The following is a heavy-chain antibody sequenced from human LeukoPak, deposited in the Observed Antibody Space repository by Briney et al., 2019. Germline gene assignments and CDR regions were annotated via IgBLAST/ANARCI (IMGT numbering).Heavy chain of an antibody. CDR3: ARVVEGTSCYKVGTSCLGWFDP. CDR1: GGSISSYY. J-gene: IGHJ5*02. Sequence: SETLSLTCTVSGGSISSYYWSWIRQPAGKGLEWIGRIYTSGSTNYNPSLKSRVTMSVDTSKNQFPLKLSSVTAADTAVYYCARVVEGTSCYKVGTSCLGWFDPWGQGTLVTVSS. V-gene: IGHV4-4*07. D-gene: IGHD2-2*02. CDR2: IYTSGST.